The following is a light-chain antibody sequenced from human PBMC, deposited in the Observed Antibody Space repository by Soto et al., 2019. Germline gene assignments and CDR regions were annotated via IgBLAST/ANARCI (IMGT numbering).Light chain of an antibody. CDR1: SSNIGSKA. J-gene: IGLJ2*01. CDR3: AAWDGSLNGVV. Sequence: QPVLTQPPSVSGTPGQRVTISCSGSSSNIGSKAVNWYQQLPGTAPKLLIYNNNQRPSGVPDRFSGSKSGTSASLAITGLQSEDEADYFCAAWDGSLNGVVFGGGTQLTVL. CDR2: NNN. V-gene: IGLV1-44*01.